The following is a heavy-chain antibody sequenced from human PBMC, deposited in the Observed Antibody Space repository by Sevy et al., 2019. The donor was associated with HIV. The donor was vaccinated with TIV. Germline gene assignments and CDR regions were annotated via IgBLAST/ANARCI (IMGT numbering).Heavy chain of an antibody. V-gene: IGHV3-7*01. CDR2: IKEDGSEE. CDR1: GFTFSRYW. J-gene: IGHJ4*02. CDR3: ARSSNGALDY. Sequence: GGSLRLSCAASGFTFSRYWMSWVRQAPGKGLEWVAYIKEDGSEENYVDSVRGRITISRANAKNSLYLQMNSLRAEDTAVYYCARSSNGALDYWGQGTLVTVSS. D-gene: IGHD2-2*01.